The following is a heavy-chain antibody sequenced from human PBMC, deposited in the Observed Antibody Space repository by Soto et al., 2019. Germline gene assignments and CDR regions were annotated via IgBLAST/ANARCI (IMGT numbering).Heavy chain of an antibody. V-gene: IGHV1-24*01. J-gene: IGHJ5*02. CDR2: FDPEDGET. D-gene: IGHD2-2*01. Sequence: AASVKVSCKVSGYTLTELSMHWVRQAPGKGPEWMGGFDPEDGETIYAQKFQGRVTMTEDTSTDTAYMELSSLRSEDTAVYYCATTSCSTSCYAWFDPWGQGTLVTVSS. CDR1: GYTLTELS. CDR3: ATTSCSTSCYAWFDP.